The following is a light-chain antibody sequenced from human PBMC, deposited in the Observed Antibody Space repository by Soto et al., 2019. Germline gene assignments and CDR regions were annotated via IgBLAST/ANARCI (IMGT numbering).Light chain of an antibody. CDR1: SGSVSTNYY. CDR3: VLYMGSGIWV. Sequence: QTVVTQEPSFSVSPGGTVTLTCGLRSGSVSTNYYPSWHQQTPGQAPRTLIYSTNTRSSGVPDRFSGSILGNKAALTITGAQADDESVYHCVLYMGSGIWVFGGGTKLTVL. CDR2: STN. V-gene: IGLV8-61*01. J-gene: IGLJ3*02.